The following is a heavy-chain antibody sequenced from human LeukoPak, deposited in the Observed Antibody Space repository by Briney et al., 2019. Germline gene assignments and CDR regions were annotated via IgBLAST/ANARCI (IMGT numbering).Heavy chain of an antibody. CDR1: GFTFSSYS. CDR2: ISSSSSTI. CDR3: ARAEMGDFWSGYYRYYFDY. D-gene: IGHD3-3*01. V-gene: IGHV3-48*01. J-gene: IGHJ4*02. Sequence: HPGGSLRLSCAASGFTFSSYSMNWVRQAPGKGLEWVSYISSSSSTIYYADSVKGRFTISRDNAKNSLYLQMNSLRAEDTAVYYCARAEMGDFWSGYYRYYFDYLGQGTLGTVSS.